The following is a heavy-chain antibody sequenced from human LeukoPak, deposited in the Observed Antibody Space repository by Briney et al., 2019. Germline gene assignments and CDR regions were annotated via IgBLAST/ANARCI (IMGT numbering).Heavy chain of an antibody. CDR1: GYTFTSYD. CDR2: MNPNSGNT. CDR3: ARGRRTRYCSSTSCYYFDY. D-gene: IGHD2-2*01. V-gene: IGHV1-8*03. J-gene: IGHJ4*02. Sequence: ASAKVSCKASGYTFTSYDINWVRQATGQGLEWMRWMNPNSGNTGYAQKFQGRVTITRNTSISTAYMELSSLRSEDTAVYYCARGRRTRYCSSTSCYYFDYWGQGTLVTVSS.